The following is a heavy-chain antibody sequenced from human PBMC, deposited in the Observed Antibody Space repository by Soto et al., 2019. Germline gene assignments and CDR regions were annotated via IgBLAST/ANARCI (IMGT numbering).Heavy chain of an antibody. CDR2: ISAYNGNT. CDR3: ARSIAAAVDFEY. Sequence: GASVEVSCKAPGEAFASKCMSSLRQSTGQGLEWMGWISAYNGNTNYAQKLQGRVTMTTDTSTSTAYMELRSLRSDDMAVYYWARSIAAAVDFEYWGQGTLVPVSS. D-gene: IGHD6-13*01. V-gene: IGHV1-18*03. CDR1: GEAFASKC. J-gene: IGHJ4*02.